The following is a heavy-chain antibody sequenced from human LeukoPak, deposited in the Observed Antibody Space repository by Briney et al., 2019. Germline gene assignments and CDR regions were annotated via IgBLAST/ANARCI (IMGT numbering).Heavy chain of an antibody. CDR3: ATHNNYKMDV. CDR2: IHPDGGNT. Sequence: GGSLRLSCLASGFTFSPYSMHWVRQAPGKGLEYVSAIHPDGGNTYYADSVKGRFTISRDNAKNSLYLQINSLRAEDTAVYYCATHNNYKMDVWGQGTTVTVSS. V-gene: IGHV3-64*04. J-gene: IGHJ6*02. D-gene: IGHD1-1*01. CDR1: GFTFSPYS.